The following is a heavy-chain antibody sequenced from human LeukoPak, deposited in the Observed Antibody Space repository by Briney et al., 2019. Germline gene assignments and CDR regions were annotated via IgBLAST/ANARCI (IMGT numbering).Heavy chain of an antibody. CDR1: RFTFSSYG. D-gene: IGHD5-18*01. CDR2: ISSSSSYI. J-gene: IGHJ4*02. V-gene: IGHV3-21*01. Sequence: GRSLRLSCAASRFTFSSYGMSWVRQAPGKGLEWVSSISSSSSYIYYADSVKGRFTISRDNAKNSLFLQMNSLRAEDTAVYYCARDAGYGYDRFDYWGQGTQVTVSS. CDR3: ARDAGYGYDRFDY.